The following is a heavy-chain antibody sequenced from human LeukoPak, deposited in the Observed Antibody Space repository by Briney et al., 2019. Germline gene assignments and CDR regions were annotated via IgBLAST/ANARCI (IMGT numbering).Heavy chain of an antibody. CDR1: GFTFSSYA. D-gene: IGHD3-10*02. Sequence: GGSLRLSCAVSGFTFSSYAMHWVRQAPGKGLEWVAVISYDGNNKYYADSVKGRFTISRDNSKNTLYLQMNSLRPEDTAVYYCARVYNYVFDYWGQGTLVTVSS. V-gene: IGHV3-30-3*01. J-gene: IGHJ4*02. CDR2: ISYDGNNK. CDR3: ARVYNYVFDY.